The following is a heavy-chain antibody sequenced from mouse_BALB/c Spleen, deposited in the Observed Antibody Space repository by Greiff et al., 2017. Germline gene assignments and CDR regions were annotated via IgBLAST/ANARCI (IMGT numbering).Heavy chain of an antibody. D-gene: IGHD1-1*01. Sequence: EVKLVESGGGLVKPGGSLKLSCAASGFTFSSYAMSWVRQTPEKRLEWVASISSGGSTYYPDSVKGRFTISRDNARNILYLQMSSLRSEDTAMYYCARVLYYGSSYFDYWGQGTTLTVSS. J-gene: IGHJ2*01. CDR3: ARVLYYGSSYFDY. CDR2: ISSGGST. V-gene: IGHV5-6-5*01. CDR1: GFTFSSYA.